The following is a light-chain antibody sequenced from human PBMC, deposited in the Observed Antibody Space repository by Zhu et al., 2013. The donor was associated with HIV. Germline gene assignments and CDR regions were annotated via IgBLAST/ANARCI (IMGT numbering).Light chain of an antibody. Sequence: IVLTQSPDTLSLSPGERATLSCRASQGVSSTYVAWFQKKPGQAPRVLIYGAYNRAAGTPDRFSGSVSGTDFTLTISRLEPEDFAVYYCQQYGSSPPFSFGQGTKLEI. CDR2: GAY. CDR1: QGVSSTY. V-gene: IGKV3-20*01. J-gene: IGKJ2*03. CDR3: QQYGSSPPFS.